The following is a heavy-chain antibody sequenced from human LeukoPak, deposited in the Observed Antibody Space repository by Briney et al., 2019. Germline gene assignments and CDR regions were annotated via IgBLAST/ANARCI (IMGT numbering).Heavy chain of an antibody. CDR3: ARCPYDSTGYCSVPSHLDY. V-gene: IGHV3-7*01. CDR2: IKQDGTAK. D-gene: IGHD3-22*01. CDR1: GFTFSTYW. Sequence: PGGSLRLSCAASGFTFSTYWMTWVRQAPGNGLEWEANIKQDGTAKYYVDSLRGRFSISRDNVKNSLFLQMSCLSAEDTAVYYCARCPYDSTGYCSVPSHLDYWGQGTLVTVSS. J-gene: IGHJ4*02.